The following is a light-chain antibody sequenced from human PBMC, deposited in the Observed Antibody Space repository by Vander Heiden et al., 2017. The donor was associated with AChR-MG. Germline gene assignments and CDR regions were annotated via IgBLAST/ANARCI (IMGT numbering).Light chain of an antibody. J-gene: IGLJ3*02. Sequence: QSAPTQEASVSGTVCQKVISSFTGNSNNVGSYAVGWYQQISHGTPKTVLFGNSLPSGIPDRFSGSTSGTTASLTISGLEPEEEADYYCSTWDYSLSAHVFGGGTKLTVL. CDR1: SNNVGSYA. CDR3: STWDYSLSAHV. CDR2: GN. V-gene: IGLV1-36*01.